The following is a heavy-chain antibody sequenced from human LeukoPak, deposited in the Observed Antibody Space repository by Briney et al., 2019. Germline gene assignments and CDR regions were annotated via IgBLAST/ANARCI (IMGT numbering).Heavy chain of an antibody. V-gene: IGHV1-8*01. J-gene: IGHJ4*02. CDR2: MNPNSGNT. Sequence: GASVKVSCKASGYTFTSYDINWVRQATGQGLEWMGWMNPNSGNTGYAQKFQGRVTMTRNTSISTAYMELSSLRSEDTAVYYCARVLSSIPSRPFDYWGQGTLVTVPS. CDR1: GYTFTSYD. CDR3: ARVLSSIPSRPFDY. D-gene: IGHD6-6*01.